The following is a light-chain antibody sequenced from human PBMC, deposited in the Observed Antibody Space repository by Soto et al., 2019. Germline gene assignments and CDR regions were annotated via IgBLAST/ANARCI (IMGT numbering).Light chain of an antibody. J-gene: IGLJ3*02. CDR3: ETWDRNSWV. V-gene: IGLV4-60*03. CDR1: SGHSSYI. Sequence: QSVLTQSSSASASLGSSVKLTCTLSSGHSSYIIAWHQQQPGKAPRYLMKLEGSGSYNKGSGVPDRFSGSSSGADRYLTISNLQSEDEADYYCETWDRNSWVFGGGTKLT. CDR2: LEGSGSY.